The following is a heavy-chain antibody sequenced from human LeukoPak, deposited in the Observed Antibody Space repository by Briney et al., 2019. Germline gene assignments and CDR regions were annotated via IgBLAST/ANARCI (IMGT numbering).Heavy chain of an antibody. Sequence: SETLSLTCTVSGGSISSSSYYWGWIRQPPGKGLEWIGSIYYSGSINYNSSLKSRVTISVDTSKNQFSLKLSSVTAADTAVYYCARRMGRMFGERYYYYHYMDVWGKGTTVTISS. J-gene: IGHJ6*03. V-gene: IGHV4-39*07. CDR3: ARRMGRMFGERYYYYHYMDV. D-gene: IGHD3-10*02. CDR1: GGSISSSSYY. CDR2: IYYSGSI.